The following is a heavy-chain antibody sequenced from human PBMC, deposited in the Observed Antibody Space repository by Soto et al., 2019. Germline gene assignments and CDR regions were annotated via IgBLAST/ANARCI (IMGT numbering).Heavy chain of an antibody. D-gene: IGHD2-15*01. CDR1: GYTFTSYA. CDR3: ARCSDVVNAQDY. V-gene: IGHV1-3*01. Sequence: ASVKVSCKASGYTFTSYAMHWVRQAPGQRLEWMGWINAGNGNTKYSQKSQGRVTITRDTSASTAYMELSSLRSEDTAVYYCARCSDVVNAQDYRARGSLVPGSS. CDR2: INAGNGNT. J-gene: IGHJ4*02.